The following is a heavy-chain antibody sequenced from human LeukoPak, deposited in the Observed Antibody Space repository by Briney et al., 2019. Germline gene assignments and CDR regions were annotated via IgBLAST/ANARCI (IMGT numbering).Heavy chain of an antibody. D-gene: IGHD2-15*01. CDR3: AKQLGYCSDGSCYFPY. CDR1: GFTFSSSA. CDR2: ISNNGGYT. J-gene: IGHJ4*02. V-gene: IGHV3-23*01. Sequence: PGVSLRLSCAASGFTFSSSAMSWVRQAPGNGLEWVSAISNNGGYTYYADSVQGRFTISRDNSKSTLCLQMNSLRAEDTAVYYCAKQLGYCSDGSCYFPYWGQGTLVTVSS.